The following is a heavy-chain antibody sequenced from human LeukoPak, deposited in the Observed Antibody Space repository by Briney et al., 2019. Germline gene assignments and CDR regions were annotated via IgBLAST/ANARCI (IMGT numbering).Heavy chain of an antibody. CDR3: ARAMTMVRYFDF. Sequence: GESLKISCEGSGYSFTSYWIGWVRQMPGKGLEWMGIIYPGDSATRYSPSFQGQVTISADKSISTAYLQWSGLKASDTAMYYCARAMTMVRYFDFWGQGTLVTVSP. CDR2: IYPGDSAT. V-gene: IGHV5-51*01. J-gene: IGHJ4*02. D-gene: IGHD3-10*01. CDR1: GYSFTSYW.